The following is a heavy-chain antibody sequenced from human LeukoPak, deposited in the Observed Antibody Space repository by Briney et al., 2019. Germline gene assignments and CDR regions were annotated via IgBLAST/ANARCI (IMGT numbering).Heavy chain of an antibody. CDR3: ASSTIFGVLITSFDN. D-gene: IGHD3-3*01. J-gene: IGHJ4*02. CDR1: GGSISSGTYS. Sequence: SETLSLTCTVSGGSISSGTYSWNWIRQPPGEGLEWIGRIYTSGSTNYNPSLKSRVTISVDTSKNRFSLNLRSVTAADTAVYYCASSTIFGVLITSFDNWGQGTLVTVSS. CDR2: IYTSGST. V-gene: IGHV4-61*02.